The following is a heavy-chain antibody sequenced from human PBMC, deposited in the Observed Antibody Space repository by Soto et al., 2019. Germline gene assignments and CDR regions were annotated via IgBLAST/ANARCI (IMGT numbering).Heavy chain of an antibody. CDR3: AEIQAVPAYYYGMDV. Sequence: GGSLRLSCAASGFTFSSYAMSWVRQAPGKGLEWVSAISGSGGSTYYADSVKGRFTISRDNSKNTLYLQMNSLRAEDTAVYYCAEIQAVPAYYYGMDVWAKGPRSPSP. CDR2: ISGSGGST. D-gene: IGHD4-17*01. CDR1: GFTFSSYA. J-gene: IGHJ6*02. V-gene: IGHV3-23*01.